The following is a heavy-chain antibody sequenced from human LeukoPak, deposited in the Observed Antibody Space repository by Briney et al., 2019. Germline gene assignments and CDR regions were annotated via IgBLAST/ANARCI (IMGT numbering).Heavy chain of an antibody. Sequence: ASVKVSCRASGYTFTDYHIHWVRQAPGQGLEWMGWINPNSGGTNYAGKFQGRVTMTSDTSISTAYMDLSRLRSDDTAVYYCARVGGDFWNTYYSDYYMDVWGKGTTVTVSS. CDR2: INPNSGGT. V-gene: IGHV1-2*02. CDR1: GYTFTDYH. D-gene: IGHD3-3*01. J-gene: IGHJ6*03. CDR3: ARVGGDFWNTYYSDYYMDV.